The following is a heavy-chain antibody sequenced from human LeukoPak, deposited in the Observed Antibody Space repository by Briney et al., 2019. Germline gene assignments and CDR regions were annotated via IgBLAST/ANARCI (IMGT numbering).Heavy chain of an antibody. CDR2: LSRGGESR. V-gene: IGHV3-23*01. Sequence: GGSLRLSCTGSGFPFNMFAIHWVRQAPGQGLEWVSGLSRGGESRNYADSVKGRFTISRDSPKNTVFLQMNSLRPEGTAVYYCAKEQRIRHCSEGVCMEGSYFDHWGQGSLVTVSS. D-gene: IGHD2-8*01. CDR3: AKEQRIRHCSEGVCMEGSYFDH. J-gene: IGHJ4*02. CDR1: GFPFNMFA.